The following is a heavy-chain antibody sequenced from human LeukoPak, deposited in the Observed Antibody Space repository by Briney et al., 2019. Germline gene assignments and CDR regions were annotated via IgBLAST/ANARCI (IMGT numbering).Heavy chain of an antibody. CDR2: ISGSGGST. V-gene: IGHV3-23*01. CDR3: AKAFKYYYYGMDV. J-gene: IGHJ6*02. CDR1: GFTFSSYA. Sequence: PGGSLRLSCAASGFTFSSYAMSWVRQAPGKGLEWVSAISGSGGSTYYADSVKGRLTISRDNSKNTLYLQMNSLRAEDTAVYYCAKAFKYYYYGMDVWGQGTTVTVSS.